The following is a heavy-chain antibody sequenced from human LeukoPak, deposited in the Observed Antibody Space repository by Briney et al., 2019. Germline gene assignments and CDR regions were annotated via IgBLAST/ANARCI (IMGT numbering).Heavy chain of an antibody. D-gene: IGHD1-26*01. V-gene: IGHV1-8*01. J-gene: IGHJ4*02. CDR1: GYTFTSYD. Sequence: ASVKVSCKASGYTFTSYDINWVRQATGQGLEWMGWVNPKSGNSGYAQKFQGRVTMTRDTSISTAYMELSSLRSEDTAVYYCARRGALGDDSGSYFGYWGQGSLVTVSS. CDR3: ARRGALGDDSGSYFGY. CDR2: VNPKSGNS.